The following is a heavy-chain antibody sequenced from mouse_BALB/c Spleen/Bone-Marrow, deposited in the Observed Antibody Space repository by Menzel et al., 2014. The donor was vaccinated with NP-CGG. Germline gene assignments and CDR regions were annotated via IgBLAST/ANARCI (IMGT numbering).Heavy chain of an antibody. CDR3: ARVRYFDYRDFAH. V-gene: IGHV1-84*02. Sequence: QVQLQQSGPELVKPGASVRISCKASGYSFTDYYINWVKQKPGQGLEWIGWIYPGNGDTKYYERFKGKASLTVDRSSSTANMQLSSLTSEDTAVYFCARVRYFDYRDFAHWGQGTLVTVSA. J-gene: IGHJ3*01. D-gene: IGHD2-4*01. CDR1: GYSFTDYY. CDR2: IYPGNGDT.